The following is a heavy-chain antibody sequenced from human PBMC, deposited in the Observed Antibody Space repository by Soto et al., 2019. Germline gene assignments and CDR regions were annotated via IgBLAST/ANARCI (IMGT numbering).Heavy chain of an antibody. Sequence: SETRSLTCTVSCGSIRSGGYYWGWIRQQPGKGLEWIGYIYYSGSTYYNPSLKSRVTISVDTSKNQFSLKLSSVTAADTAVYYCARYCSGGSCYFAFDIWGQGTMVTVSS. CDR2: IYYSGST. D-gene: IGHD2-15*01. V-gene: IGHV4-31*03. J-gene: IGHJ3*02. CDR1: CGSIRSGGYY. CDR3: ARYCSGGSCYFAFDI.